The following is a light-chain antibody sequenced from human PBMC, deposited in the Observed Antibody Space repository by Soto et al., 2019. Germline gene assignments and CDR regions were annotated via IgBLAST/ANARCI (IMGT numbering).Light chain of an antibody. CDR3: QQYDVWPLT. CDR2: GAS. J-gene: IGKJ1*01. V-gene: IGKV3-15*01. Sequence: EIVLTQSPDTLSVSPGGRATLSCRASQDVRGGLAWYQQKPGQAPRLLIHGASTRATGIPVRFSGSGSGTEFTLTISSLQSEDFASYYCQQYDVWPLTFGQGTTVEI. CDR1: QDVRGG.